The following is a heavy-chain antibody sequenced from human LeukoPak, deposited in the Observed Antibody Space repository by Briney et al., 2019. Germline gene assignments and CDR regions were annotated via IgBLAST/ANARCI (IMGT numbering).Heavy chain of an antibody. CDR3: ARDRWYAFNY. CDR1: GYTFTVNG. D-gene: IGHD6-13*01. V-gene: IGHV1-18*01. J-gene: IGHJ4*02. CDR2: ISVNSGDT. Sequence: ASVKVSCKAAGYTFTVNGISWMRQAPGQGLEWLGWISVNSGDTNSAEQFQGRLTLATDTSTSTAYMELRRLRAHDTAVYYWARDRWYAFNYCGQGTLVTVPS.